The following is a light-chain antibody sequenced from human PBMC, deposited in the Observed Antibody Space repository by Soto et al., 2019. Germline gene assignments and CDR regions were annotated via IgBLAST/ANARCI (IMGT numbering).Light chain of an antibody. CDR1: QSISIN. J-gene: IGKJ1*01. CDR2: GAS. CDR3: QQYYSTPWT. Sequence: EIVLTQSAGTLSVSPWDRVTLSCRASQSISINLAWYQHKPGQAPRLLIHGASTRATGIPARISGSGSGTDFTLTISSLQAADVAVYYCQQYYSTPWTFGQGTKVDIK. V-gene: IGKV3D-15*01.